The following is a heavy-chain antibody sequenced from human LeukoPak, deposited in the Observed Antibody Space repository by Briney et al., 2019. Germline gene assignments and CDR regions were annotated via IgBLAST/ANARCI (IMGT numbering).Heavy chain of an antibody. J-gene: IGHJ4*02. D-gene: IGHD3-22*01. Sequence: SVKVSCKASGGTFSSYAISWVRQAPGQGLEWMGGIIPIFGTANYAQKFQGRVTITTDESTSTAYMELSSLRSEDTAVYYCARWITYYYDSSGYSRYYFDYWGQGTLVTVSS. CDR3: ARWITYYYDSSGYSRYYFDY. V-gene: IGHV1-69*05. CDR2: IIPIFGTA. CDR1: GGTFSSYA.